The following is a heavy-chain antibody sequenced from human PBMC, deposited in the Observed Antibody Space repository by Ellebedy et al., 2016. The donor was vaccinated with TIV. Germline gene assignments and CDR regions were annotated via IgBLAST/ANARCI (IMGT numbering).Heavy chain of an antibody. J-gene: IGHJ4*02. D-gene: IGHD1-1*01. V-gene: IGHV1-3*01. Sequence: ASVKVSCKASGYTFTSYPMHWVRQAPGQRLEWMGWINAGNGNTKYSQKFQGRVTITRDTSASTVYMELSGLRSEDTAVYYCVPSGTEAYFDYWGQGTLVTVSS. CDR1: GYTFTSYP. CDR3: VPSGTEAYFDY. CDR2: INAGNGNT.